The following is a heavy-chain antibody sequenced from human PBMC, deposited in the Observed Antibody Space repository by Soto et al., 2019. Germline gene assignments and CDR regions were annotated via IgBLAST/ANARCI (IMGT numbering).Heavy chain of an antibody. Sequence: PSETLSLTCTVSGGSISSYYWSWIRQPPGKGLEWIGYIYYSGSTNYNPSPKSRVTISVDTSKNQFSLKLSSVTAADTAVYYCARRLLGAARDVFDIWGQGTMVTVSS. CDR1: GGSISSYY. V-gene: IGHV4-59*08. J-gene: IGHJ3*02. D-gene: IGHD2-15*01. CDR3: ARRLLGAARDVFDI. CDR2: IYYSGST.